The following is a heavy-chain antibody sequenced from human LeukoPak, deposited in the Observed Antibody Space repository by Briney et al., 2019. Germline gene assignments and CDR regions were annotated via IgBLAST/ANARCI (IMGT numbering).Heavy chain of an antibody. J-gene: IGHJ4*02. D-gene: IGHD2-15*01. V-gene: IGHV3-23*01. CDR3: AKGVSSGGSGLDY. CDR2: ISGSGGNT. Sequence: GGSLRLSCAASGFSFSTHTMNWVRQAPGKGLEWVSGISGSGGNTYYADSVKGRFSISRDHSKSTLYLQMNSLRAEDTAVYYCAKGVSSGGSGLDYWGQGTLVTVSS. CDR1: GFSFSTHT.